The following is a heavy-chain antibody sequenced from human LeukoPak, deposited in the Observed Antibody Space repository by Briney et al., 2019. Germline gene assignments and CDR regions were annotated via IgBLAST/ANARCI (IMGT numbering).Heavy chain of an antibody. J-gene: IGHJ4*02. D-gene: IGHD2-8*01. CDR2: IYYNGST. Sequence: SETLSLTCTVSGGSTSSSSYYWGWIRQPPGKGLEWIGNIYYNGSTYYNPSLKSRVTISVDTSKNQFSLRLSSVTAADTSVYYCASLVWSYYFDYWGQGTLVTVSS. CDR1: GGSTSSSSYY. CDR3: ASLVWSYYFDY. V-gene: IGHV4-39*01.